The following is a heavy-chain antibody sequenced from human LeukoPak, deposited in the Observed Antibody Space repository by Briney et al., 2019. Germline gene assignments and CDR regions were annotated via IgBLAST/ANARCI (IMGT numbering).Heavy chain of an antibody. CDR3: ASSGGVVTLLSPEPTAY. Sequence: ASVKVSCKASGYTFTGYYMHWVRQAPGQGLEWMGWINPNSGGTNYAQKFQGRVTMTRDTSISTAYMELSRPRSDDTAVYYCASSGGVVTLLSPEPTAYWGQGTLVTVSS. CDR1: GYTFTGYY. V-gene: IGHV1-2*02. J-gene: IGHJ4*02. D-gene: IGHD4-23*01. CDR2: INPNSGGT.